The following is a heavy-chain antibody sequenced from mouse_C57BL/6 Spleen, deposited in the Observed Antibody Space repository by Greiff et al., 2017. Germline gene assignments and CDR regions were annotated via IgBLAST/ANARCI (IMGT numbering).Heavy chain of an antibody. CDR3: ARLSRYYYGTPYYYAMDY. CDR1: GYTFTDYN. CDR2: INPNNGGT. J-gene: IGHJ4*01. V-gene: IGHV1-18*01. D-gene: IGHD1-1*01. Sequence: EVQLQQSGPELVKPGASVKIPCKASGYTFTDYNMDWVKQSHGKSLEWIGDINPNNGGTIYNQKFKGKATLTVDKSSSTAYMELRSLTSEDTAVYYCARLSRYYYGTPYYYAMDYWGQGTSVTVSS.